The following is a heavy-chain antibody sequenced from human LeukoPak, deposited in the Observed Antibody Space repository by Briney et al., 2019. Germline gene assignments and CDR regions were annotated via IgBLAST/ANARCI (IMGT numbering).Heavy chain of an antibody. V-gene: IGHV4-30-2*01. D-gene: IGHD2-2*01. CDR2: IYHSGST. Sequence: TLSLTCTVSGGSISSGGYYWSLIRQPPGKGLEWIGYIYHSGSTYYSPSLKSRVTISVDTSKNQFSLKLSSVTAADTAVYYCARAGADQLPRKDAFDIWGQGTMVTVSS. J-gene: IGHJ3*02. CDR3: ARAGADQLPRKDAFDI. CDR1: GGSISSGGYY.